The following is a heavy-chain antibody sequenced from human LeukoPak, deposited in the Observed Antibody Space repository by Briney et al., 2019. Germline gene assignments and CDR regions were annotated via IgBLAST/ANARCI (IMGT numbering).Heavy chain of an antibody. CDR2: FDPEDGET. J-gene: IGHJ3*02. Sequence: GASVNVSCKVSGYTLTELSMHWVRQAPGKGLEWMGGFDPEDGETIYAQKFQGRVTMTRDTSTSTVYMELSSLRSEDTAVYYCASCLRRYSDAFDIWGQGTMVTVSS. CDR3: ASCLRRYSDAFDI. V-gene: IGHV1-24*01. CDR1: GYTLTELS. D-gene: IGHD2-15*01.